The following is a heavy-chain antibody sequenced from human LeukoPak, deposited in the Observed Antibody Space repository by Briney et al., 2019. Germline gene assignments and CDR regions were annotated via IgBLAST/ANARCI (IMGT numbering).Heavy chain of an antibody. V-gene: IGHV3-23*01. J-gene: IGHJ4*02. D-gene: IGHD1-26*01. CDR1: GFTFSSYA. Sequence: SGGSLRLSCAASGFTFSSYAMSWVRQAPGKGLEWVSAISGSGGSTYYADSVKGRFTISRDNSKNTLYLQMNSLRAEDTAVYYCATSPAALYSGSYYDFDYWGQGTLVTVSS. CDR3: ATSPAALYSGSYYDFDY. CDR2: ISGSGGST.